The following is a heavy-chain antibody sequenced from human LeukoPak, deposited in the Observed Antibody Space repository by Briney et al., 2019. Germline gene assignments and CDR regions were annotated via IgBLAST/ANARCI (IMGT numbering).Heavy chain of an antibody. CDR2: IYYSGRT. D-gene: IGHD5-18*01. V-gene: IGHV4-39*01. Sequence: SETLSLTCTVSGVSISSSDYYWGWLRQPPGKGLEWIGSIYYSGRTYYNPPHKSRVTISEDPSKNQFSLKLSSVTAADTAVYYCARHRTAINRYGPYDAFDIWGQGTMVTVSS. CDR3: ARHRTAINRYGPYDAFDI. J-gene: IGHJ3*02. CDR1: GVSISSSDYY.